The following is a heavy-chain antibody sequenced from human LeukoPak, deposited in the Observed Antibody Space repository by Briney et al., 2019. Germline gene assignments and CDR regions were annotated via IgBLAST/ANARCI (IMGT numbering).Heavy chain of an antibody. CDR3: VRDPPDFWSGSPSLGY. D-gene: IGHD3-3*01. Sequence: GGSLRLSCAASGFSFRDYYMLWIRQAPGKGLEWVSYISTTGDTIHHADSVKGRFTVSRDNAKNTLYLQMNSLRAEDTAFYYCVRDPPDFWSGSPSLGYWGLGTLVTVSS. J-gene: IGHJ4*02. CDR2: ISTTGDTI. V-gene: IGHV3-11*04. CDR1: GFSFRDYY.